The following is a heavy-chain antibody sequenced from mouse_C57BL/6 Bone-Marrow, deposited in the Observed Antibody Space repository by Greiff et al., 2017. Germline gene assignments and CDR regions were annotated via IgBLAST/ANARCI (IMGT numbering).Heavy chain of an antibody. CDR3: TRDGYYGSSYYFDY. CDR1: GFTFSSYA. V-gene: IGHV5-9-1*02. J-gene: IGHJ2*01. Sequence: EVKVEESGEGLVKPGGSLKLSCAASGFTFSSYAMSWVRQTPEKRLEWVAYISSGGDYIYYADTVKGRFTISRDNARNTLYLQMSSLKSEDTAMYYCTRDGYYGSSYYFDYWGQGNTLTVSA. D-gene: IGHD1-1*01. CDR2: ISSGGDYI.